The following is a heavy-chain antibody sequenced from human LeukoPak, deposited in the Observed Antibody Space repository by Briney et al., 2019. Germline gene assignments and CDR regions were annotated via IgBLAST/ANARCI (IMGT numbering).Heavy chain of an antibody. CDR2: ISAYNGNT. Sequence: ASVEVSCKASGYTFTSYGISWVRQAPGQGLEWMGWISAYNGNTNYAQKVQGRVTMTTDTSTNTAYMELRSLRSDDTAVYYCARDLKHYYGSGSYWDYWGQGTLVTVSS. V-gene: IGHV1-18*01. CDR3: ARDLKHYYGSGSYWDY. CDR1: GYTFTSYG. J-gene: IGHJ4*02. D-gene: IGHD3-10*01.